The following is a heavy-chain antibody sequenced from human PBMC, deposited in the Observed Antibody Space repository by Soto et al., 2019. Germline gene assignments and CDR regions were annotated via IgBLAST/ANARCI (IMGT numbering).Heavy chain of an antibody. D-gene: IGHD6-13*01. V-gene: IGHV1-8*01. CDR3: ARGLAAAEGFDY. Sequence: ASVKVSCKASGYTFTSYDINWVRQATGQGLEWMGWMNPNSGNTGYAQKFQGRVTMTRNTSISTAYMELSSLRSEDTAVYYCARGLAAAEGFDYCGQRTLVTVSS. J-gene: IGHJ4*02. CDR2: MNPNSGNT. CDR1: GYTFTSYD.